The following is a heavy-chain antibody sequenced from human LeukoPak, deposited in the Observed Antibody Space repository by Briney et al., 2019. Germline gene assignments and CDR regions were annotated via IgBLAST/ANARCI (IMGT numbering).Heavy chain of an antibody. J-gene: IGHJ6*03. D-gene: IGHD3-10*01. V-gene: IGHV3-73*01. CDR2: IRSKANSYAT. CDR1: GFTFSGSA. CDR3: TRWGSMVRGVIGYYYYYMDV. Sequence: GGSLRLSCAASGFTFSGSAMHWVRQASGKGLEWVGRIRSKANSYATAYAASVKGRFTISRDDSKNTAYLQMNSLKTEDTAVYYCTRWGSMVRGVIGYYYYYMDVWGKGTTVTVSS.